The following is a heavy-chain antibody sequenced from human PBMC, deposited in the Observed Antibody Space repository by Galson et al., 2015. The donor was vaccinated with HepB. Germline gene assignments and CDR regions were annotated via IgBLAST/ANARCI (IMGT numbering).Heavy chain of an antibody. CDR3: ARIHYGGIDPTDSSGYYYDY. V-gene: IGHV2-70*11. CDR1: GFSLSTSGMC. D-gene: IGHD3-22*01. CDR2: IDWDDDK. Sequence: PALVKPTQTLTLTCTFSGFSLSTSGMCVSWIRQPPGKALEWLARIDWDDDKYYSTSLKTRLTISKDTSKNQVVLTMTNMDPVDTATYYCARIHYGGIDPTDSSGYYYDYWGQGTLVTVSS. J-gene: IGHJ4*02.